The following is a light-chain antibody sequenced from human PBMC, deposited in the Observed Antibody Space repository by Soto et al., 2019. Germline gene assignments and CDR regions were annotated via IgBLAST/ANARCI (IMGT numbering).Light chain of an antibody. V-gene: IGKV1-5*01. J-gene: IGKJ1*01. CDR2: DAS. Sequence: DIQMTQSPSTLSASVGDRVTITCRASQTVNTWLAWYQHKPGKAPKLLIYDASVLETGVPSRFSGSGSGTEFTLTISSLQPDDSATYYCQQYNSYSSRFGQGTKVDIK. CDR3: QQYNSYSSR. CDR1: QTVNTW.